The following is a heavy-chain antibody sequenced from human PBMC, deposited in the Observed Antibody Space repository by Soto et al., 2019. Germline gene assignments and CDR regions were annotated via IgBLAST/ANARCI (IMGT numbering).Heavy chain of an antibody. V-gene: IGHV5-51*01. CDR2: IYPGDSDT. CDR1: GYSFTTYW. Sequence: RGESLKISCKGSGYSFTTYWIGWVRQMPGKGLEWMGIIYPGDSDTKYSPSFQGQVTISADKSINTAYLQWSSLQASDSAMYYCARVYSSGSDYWGQGTLVTVSS. CDR3: ARVYSSGSDY. J-gene: IGHJ4*02. D-gene: IGHD6-19*01.